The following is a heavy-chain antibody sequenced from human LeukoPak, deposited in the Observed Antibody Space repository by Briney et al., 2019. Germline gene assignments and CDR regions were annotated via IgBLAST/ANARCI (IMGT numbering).Heavy chain of an antibody. V-gene: IGHV3-9*01. Sequence: GGSLRLSCAASGFTFDDYAMHWVRQAPGKGLEWVSGISWNSDGIGYADSVKGRFTISRDNAKNSLYLQMNSLRAEDTALYYCAKDSYYDSSGYRTLGYYGMDVWGQGTTATVSS. CDR1: GFTFDDYA. CDR3: AKDSYYDSSGYRTLGYYGMDV. J-gene: IGHJ6*02. CDR2: ISWNSDGI. D-gene: IGHD3-22*01.